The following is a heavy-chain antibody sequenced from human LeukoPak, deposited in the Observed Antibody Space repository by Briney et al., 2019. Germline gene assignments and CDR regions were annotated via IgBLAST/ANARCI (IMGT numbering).Heavy chain of an antibody. CDR1: GYTLTELS. Sequence: ASVKVTCKVSGYTLTELSMHWVRQAPGNGLEWMGGFDPEDGETIYAQKFQGRVTMTEDTSTDTAYMELSSLRSLDPTLYYCATVGLPESRYYHYIDVWCKGTTVTVSS. D-gene: IGHD1-14*01. CDR3: ATVGLPESRYYHYIDV. V-gene: IGHV1-24*01. CDR2: FDPEDGET. J-gene: IGHJ6*03.